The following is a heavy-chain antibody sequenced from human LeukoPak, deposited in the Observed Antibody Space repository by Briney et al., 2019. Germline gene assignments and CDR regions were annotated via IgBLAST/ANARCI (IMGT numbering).Heavy chain of an antibody. D-gene: IGHD1-14*01. CDR2: INHSGST. CDR1: GGSFSGYY. V-gene: IGHV4-34*01. Sequence: SETLSLTCAVYGGSFSGYYWSWIRQPPGKGLEWIGEINHSGSTNYNPSLKSRVTISVDTSKNQFSLKLSSVTAADTAVYYCAKGGPEASAGLTWFDPWGQGTRVTVSS. CDR3: AKGGPEASAGLTWFDP. J-gene: IGHJ5*02.